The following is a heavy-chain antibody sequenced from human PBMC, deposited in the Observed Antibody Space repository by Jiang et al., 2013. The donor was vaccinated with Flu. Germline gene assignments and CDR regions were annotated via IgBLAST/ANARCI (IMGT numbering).Heavy chain of an antibody. CDR3: ARVYYYDSSGYWGWYFDL. D-gene: IGHD3-22*01. Sequence: LKSRVTISVDTSKNQFSLNLSSVTAADTAVYFCARVYYYDSSGYWGWYFDLWGRGTLVTVSS. J-gene: IGHJ2*01. V-gene: IGHV4-30-2*05.